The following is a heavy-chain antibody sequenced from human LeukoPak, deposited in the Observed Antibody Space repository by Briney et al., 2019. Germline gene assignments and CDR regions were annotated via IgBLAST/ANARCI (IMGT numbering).Heavy chain of an antibody. Sequence: RSGGSLRLSYAASGFTFSLYWMNWVRRAPGKGLEWVANIKQDGSEKNYVDSVKGRFTISRDNAKNSLYLQMNNLRVEDTAMYYCAGGTGFIVKDWGQGTLVTVSS. CDR3: AGGTGFIVKD. D-gene: IGHD3-9*01. V-gene: IGHV3-7*03. J-gene: IGHJ4*02. CDR2: IKQDGSEK. CDR1: GFTFSLYW.